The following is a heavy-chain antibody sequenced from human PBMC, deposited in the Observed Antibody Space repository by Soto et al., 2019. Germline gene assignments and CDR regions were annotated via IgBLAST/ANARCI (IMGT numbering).Heavy chain of an antibody. J-gene: IGHJ6*02. CDR3: AREYLTGGYGIDV. V-gene: IGHV3-7*01. Sequence: GRTLRLSCAASGFTFGYYWMSWVRQAPGKGLEWLATIKLDASEKKYVDSVKGRFTLSRDNAKNSLYLQMNSLRDQDTAVYFFAREYLTGGYGIDVWIQGSTGTGSS. D-gene: IGHD7-27*01. CDR2: IKLDASEK. CDR1: GFTFGYYW.